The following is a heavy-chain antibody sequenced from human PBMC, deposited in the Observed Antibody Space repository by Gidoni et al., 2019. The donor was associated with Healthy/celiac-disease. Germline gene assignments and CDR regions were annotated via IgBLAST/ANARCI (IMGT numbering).Heavy chain of an antibody. CDR1: GGSFSGYY. Sequence: QVQLQQWGAGLLKPSETLSLTCAVYGGSFSGYYWSWIRQPPGKGLEWIGEINHSGSTNYNPSLKSRVTISVDTSKNQFSLKLSSVTAADTAVYYCARTRYGSGSYGVYYFDYWGQGTLVTVSS. CDR3: ARTRYGSGSYGVYYFDY. J-gene: IGHJ4*02. V-gene: IGHV4-34*01. D-gene: IGHD3-10*01. CDR2: INHSGST.